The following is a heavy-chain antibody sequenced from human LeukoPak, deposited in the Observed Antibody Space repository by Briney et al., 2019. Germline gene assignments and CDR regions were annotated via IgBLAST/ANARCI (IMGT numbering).Heavy chain of an antibody. Sequence: GGSLRLSCAASGFTFSSYAMSWVRQAPGKGLEWVSAISGSGGSTYYADSVKGRFTISRDNSKNTLYLQMNSLRAEDTAVYYCAKDLAGSDGVPAAIDYWGQGTLVTVSS. J-gene: IGHJ4*02. V-gene: IGHV3-23*01. CDR3: AKDLAGSDGVPAAIDY. CDR2: ISGSGGST. CDR1: GFTFSSYA. D-gene: IGHD2-2*02.